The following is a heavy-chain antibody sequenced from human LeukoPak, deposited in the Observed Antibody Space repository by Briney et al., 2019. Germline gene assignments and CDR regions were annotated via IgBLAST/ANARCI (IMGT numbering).Heavy chain of an antibody. CDR2: IIPIFGTA. D-gene: IGHD3-22*01. CDR3: ARERARPYYYDSSGYYPVTWFDP. J-gene: IGHJ5*02. Sequence: SVKVSCKASGGTFSSYAISWARQAPGQGLEWMGGIIPIFGTANYAQKFQGRVTITADESTSTAYMELSSLRSEDTAVYYCARERARPYYYDSSGYYPVTWFDPWGQGTLVTVSS. V-gene: IGHV1-69*13. CDR1: GGTFSSYA.